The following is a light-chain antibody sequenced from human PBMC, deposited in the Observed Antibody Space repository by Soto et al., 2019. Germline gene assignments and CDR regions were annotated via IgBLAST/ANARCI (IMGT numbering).Light chain of an antibody. CDR3: QQYNSYSPT. CDR1: QSISSW. V-gene: IGKV1-5*03. CDR2: KAS. Sequence: DIQLNQSPPSLSACVGDRVTITCRASQSISSWLAWYQQKPGKAAKLLIYKASSLESGVTSRFSGSGSGTKFTLTIASLQPDDFATYYCQQYNSYSPTFGQVTKVEIK. J-gene: IGKJ1*01.